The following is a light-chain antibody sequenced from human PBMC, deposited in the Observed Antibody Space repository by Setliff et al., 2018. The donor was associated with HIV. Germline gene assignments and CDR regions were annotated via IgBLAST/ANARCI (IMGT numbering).Light chain of an antibody. Sequence: QSALAQPASVSGSPGQSITTACTGTSSDVDGYNYVSWYQQHPGKAPKLMIYEVSNRPSGVSNRFSGSKSGKTASLTISGLQAEDEAEYYCSSYTTSTTLVFGRGTKVTVL. CDR2: EVS. CDR1: SSDVDGYNY. CDR3: SSYTTSTTLV. J-gene: IGLJ3*02. V-gene: IGLV2-14*01.